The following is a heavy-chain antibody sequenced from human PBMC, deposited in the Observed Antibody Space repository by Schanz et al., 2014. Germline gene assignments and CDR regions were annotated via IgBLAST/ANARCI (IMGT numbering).Heavy chain of an antibody. Sequence: QVQLQESGPGLVKPSQTLSLTCAVSGGSISSGGYTWSWIRQPPGKGLEWIGYIYYSGSTYYNPSLKSRVTISVDPSKKQFSLRLSSVTAADTAVYYCARLSRYYGLDVWGQGTTVTVSS. CDR2: IYYSGST. J-gene: IGHJ6*02. V-gene: IGHV4-30-4*07. CDR3: ARLSRYYGLDV. D-gene: IGHD3-16*02. CDR1: GGSISSGGYT.